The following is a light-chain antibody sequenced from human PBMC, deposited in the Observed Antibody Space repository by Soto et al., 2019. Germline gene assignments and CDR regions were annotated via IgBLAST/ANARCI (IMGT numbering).Light chain of an antibody. Sequence: DIQMTQSPSSLSASVGDRVTVTCRAGQSISRYLNWYQQRPGKAPKLLIYKASTLKRGVPSRFSGSGSGTEVTLTISSLQPDDFATYYCQKYNSAPITFGQGTKVDIK. CDR1: QSISRY. CDR3: QKYNSAPIT. CDR2: KAS. J-gene: IGKJ1*01. V-gene: IGKV1-5*03.